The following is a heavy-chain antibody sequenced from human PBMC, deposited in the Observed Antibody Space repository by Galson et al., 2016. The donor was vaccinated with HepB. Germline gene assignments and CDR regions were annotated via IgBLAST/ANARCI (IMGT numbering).Heavy chain of an antibody. V-gene: IGHV3-23*01. CDR1: GFTFSSYA. CDR3: ANYLGYGSGRPGYFHS. J-gene: IGHJ4*02. D-gene: IGHD3-10*01. CDR2: ISAASNT. Sequence: SCKASGFTFSSYAMSWVRQAPGKGLEWVSVISAASNTYYTDSVKGRFTISRDNSKTTLYLEMNSLRVEDTAVYFYANYLGYGSGRPGYFHSWGQGTLVAVSP.